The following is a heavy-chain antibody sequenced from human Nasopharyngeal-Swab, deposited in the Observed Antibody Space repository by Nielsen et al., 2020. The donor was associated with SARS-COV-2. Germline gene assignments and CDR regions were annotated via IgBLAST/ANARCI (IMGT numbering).Heavy chain of an antibody. Sequence: SETLSLTCAVSGGSISSSNWWSWVRQPPGKGLEWIGEISHSGSTNYNPSLKSRVTISVDTSKNQFSLKLSSVTAADTAVYYCARDRVAAGMDVWGKGTTVTVSS. J-gene: IGHJ6*03. CDR1: GGSISSSNW. CDR2: ISHSGST. V-gene: IGHV4-4*02. CDR3: ARDRVAAGMDV. D-gene: IGHD3-10*01.